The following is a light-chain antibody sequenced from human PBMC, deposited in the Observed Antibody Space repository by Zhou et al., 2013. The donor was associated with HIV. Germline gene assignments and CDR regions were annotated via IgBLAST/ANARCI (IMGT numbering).Light chain of an antibody. CDR1: QSISSY. Sequence: DIQMTQSPSSLSASVGDRVTITCRASQSISSYLNWYQQKPGKAPKRLIYAASTLQSGVPSRFSGSGSGTDFTLTISSLQPEDVATYYCQKYNSALFTFGPGTKVDIK. CDR3: QKYNSALFT. CDR2: AAS. J-gene: IGKJ3*01. V-gene: IGKV1-27*01.